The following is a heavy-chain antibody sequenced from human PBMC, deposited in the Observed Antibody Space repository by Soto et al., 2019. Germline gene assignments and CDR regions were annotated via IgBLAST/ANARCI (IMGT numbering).Heavy chain of an antibody. CDR3: ANSSAAGLTFDY. CDR2: IIPIFGTA. CDR1: GGTFSSYA. J-gene: IGHJ4*02. Sequence: SMKVSCKASGGTFSSYAISWVRQAPGQGLEWMGGIIPIFGTANYAQKFQGRFTISRDNSKNTLYLQMNSLRAEDTAVYYCANSSAAGLTFDYWGQGTLVTVSS. V-gene: IGHV1-69*05. D-gene: IGHD6-13*01.